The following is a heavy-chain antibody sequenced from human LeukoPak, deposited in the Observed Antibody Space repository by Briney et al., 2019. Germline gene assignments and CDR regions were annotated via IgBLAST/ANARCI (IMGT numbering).Heavy chain of an antibody. CDR3: STLTSRGLSDS. D-gene: IGHD1-20*01. CDR1: GFTFTNAW. CDR2: IKSKADGETI. J-gene: IGHJ4*02. Sequence: GGSLRLSCAASGFTFTNAWMNWVRQAPGKGLEWVGRIKSKADGETIDYAAPVKGRFTFSRDDSKNMLYLQMNSLKSENTAVYYCSTLTSRGLSDSWGQGTLVTVSS. V-gene: IGHV3-15*07.